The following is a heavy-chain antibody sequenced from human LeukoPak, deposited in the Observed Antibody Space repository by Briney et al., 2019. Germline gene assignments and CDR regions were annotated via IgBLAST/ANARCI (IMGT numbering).Heavy chain of an antibody. CDR3: ARDLAPNYYDFWSGYQGYYYMDV. J-gene: IGHJ6*03. Sequence: SETLSLTCTVSGGSISSYYWSWIRQPPGKGLEWIGYIYYSGSTNYNPSLKSRVTISVDTSKNQFPLKLSSVTAADTAVYYCARDLAPNYYDFWSGYQGYYYMDVWGKGTTVTVSS. V-gene: IGHV4-59*01. D-gene: IGHD3-3*01. CDR2: IYYSGST. CDR1: GGSISSYY.